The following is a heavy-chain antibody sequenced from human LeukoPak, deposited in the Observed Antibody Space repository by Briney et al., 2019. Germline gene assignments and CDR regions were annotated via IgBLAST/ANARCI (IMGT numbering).Heavy chain of an antibody. V-gene: IGHV1-8*01. J-gene: IGHJ6*02. CDR1: GYTFTTYD. D-gene: IGHD6-6*01. Sequence: ASVKVSCKASGYTFTTYDINWVRQATGQGLEWMGWMNPNSGNTGYAQKFQGRVTMTRNTSISTAYMELSSLRSEDTAVYYCARDKGAAPTERFDVWGHGTTVTVSS. CDR2: MNPNSGNT. CDR3: ARDKGAAPTERFDV.